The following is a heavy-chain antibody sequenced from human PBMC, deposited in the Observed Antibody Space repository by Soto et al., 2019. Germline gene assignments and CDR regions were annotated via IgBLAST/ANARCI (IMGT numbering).Heavy chain of an antibody. CDR2: INPNSGGT. CDR3: ARDRRLVVVAADPNPHYAFDI. V-gene: IGHV1-2*04. CDR1: GYTFTGYY. J-gene: IGHJ3*02. Sequence: ASVKVSCKASGYTFTGYYMHWVRQAPGQGLEWMGWINPNSGGTNYAQKFQGWVTMTRDTSISTAYMELSRLRSDDTAVYYCARDRRLVVVAADPNPHYAFDIWGQGTMVTVSS. D-gene: IGHD2-15*01.